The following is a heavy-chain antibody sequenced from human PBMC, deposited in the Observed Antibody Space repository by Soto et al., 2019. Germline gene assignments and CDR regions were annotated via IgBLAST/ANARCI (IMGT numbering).Heavy chain of an antibody. V-gene: IGHV3-23*01. CDR1: GFTFNNYA. J-gene: IGHJ5*02. CDR2: ISGSAGST. Sequence: PGGSLRLSCAASGFTFNNYAINWVRQSPGKGLEWVSVISGSAGSTYYADSVKGRFTITRDNSKNTLYLQMSSLRAEDTAVYYCARAGCSSTSCWSVFDPWGQGTLVTVSS. CDR3: ARAGCSSTSCWSVFDP. D-gene: IGHD2-2*01.